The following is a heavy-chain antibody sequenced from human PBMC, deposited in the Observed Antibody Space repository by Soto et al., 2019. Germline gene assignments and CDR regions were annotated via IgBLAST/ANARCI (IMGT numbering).Heavy chain of an antibody. CDR2: FDPDDGET. Sequence: QVQLVQSGAEVKKPGASVKVSCKVSGYTLADFSMHWVRQAPGEGLEWMGRFDPDDGETIYAQNFQGRVTMTEDTSTDTAYVELSSLRSEDAALYYCVTGAGTYTFGFDFWGQGTRVTVSS. CDR1: GYTLADFS. CDR3: VTGAGTYTFGFDF. V-gene: IGHV1-24*01. J-gene: IGHJ4*02. D-gene: IGHD3-10*01.